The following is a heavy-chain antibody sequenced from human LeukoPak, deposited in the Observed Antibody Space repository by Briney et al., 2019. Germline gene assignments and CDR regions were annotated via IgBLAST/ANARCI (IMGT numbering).Heavy chain of an antibody. D-gene: IGHD3-10*01. J-gene: IGHJ3*02. V-gene: IGHV3-13*01. CDR3: AREKMASGSFDALDI. CDR2: IGSGGDI. CDR1: GFTFSTFD. Sequence: PGGSLRLSCAASGFTFSTFDMHWVRQRPGEGLEWVSAIGSGGDIYYADSVKGRFTISRENAKNSLFLQMNSLRDGDTAVYYCAREKMASGSFDALDIWGQGTMVTVSS.